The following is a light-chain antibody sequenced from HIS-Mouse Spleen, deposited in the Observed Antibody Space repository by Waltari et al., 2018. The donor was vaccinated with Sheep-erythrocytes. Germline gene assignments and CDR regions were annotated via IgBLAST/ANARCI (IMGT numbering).Light chain of an antibody. CDR3: QTWGTGIHVV. V-gene: IGLV4-69*01. CDR2: LNSDGSH. CDR1: SVHSSYA. J-gene: IGLJ2*01. Sequence: QLVLTQSPSASASLGALVKLTCTLSSVHSSYAIACHQQPPVKGPRYFMKLNSDGSHSKGDGIPDRFSGSSSGAERYLTISSLQSEDEADYYCQTWGTGIHVVFGGGTKLTVL.